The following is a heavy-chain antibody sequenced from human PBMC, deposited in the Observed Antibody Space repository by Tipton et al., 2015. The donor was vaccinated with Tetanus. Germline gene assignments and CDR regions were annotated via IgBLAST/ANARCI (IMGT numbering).Heavy chain of an antibody. V-gene: IGHV4-34*01. Sequence: TLSLTCAVYGGSFSGYYWSWIRQPPGKVLEWIGEINHSGSTNYNPSLKSRVTISVDTSKNQFSLKLSSVTAADTAVYYCARGRRLPAHYYYGMDVWGQGTTVTVSS. CDR1: GGSFSGYY. CDR2: INHSGST. D-gene: IGHD4-17*01. CDR3: ARGRRLPAHYYYGMDV. J-gene: IGHJ6*02.